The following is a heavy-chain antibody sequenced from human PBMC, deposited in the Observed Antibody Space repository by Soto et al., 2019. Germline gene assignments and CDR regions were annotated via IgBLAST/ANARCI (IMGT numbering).Heavy chain of an antibody. CDR3: ALSYYGSGTSFDY. CDR2: ISSTSSTI. D-gene: IGHD3-10*01. J-gene: IGHJ4*02. V-gene: IGHV3-48*01. CDR1: GFTFSSYS. Sequence: GSLRLSCAASGFTFSSYSMNWVRQAPGKGLEWVSYISSTSSTIYYADSVKGRFTISRDNAKNSLYLQMNSLRAEDTAVYYCALSYYGSGTSFDYWGQGTLVTVSS.